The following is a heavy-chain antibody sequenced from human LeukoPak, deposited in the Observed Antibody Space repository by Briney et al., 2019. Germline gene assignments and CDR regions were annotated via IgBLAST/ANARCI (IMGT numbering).Heavy chain of an antibody. CDR2: IDRPAKSYAT. CDR3: TRDRGTYNWLDP. V-gene: IGHV3-73*01. CDR1: GFTLSDSA. D-gene: IGHD1-26*01. J-gene: IGHJ5*02. Sequence: GGSLRLSCAASGFTLSDSAIHWVRQASGKGLDWVGLIDRPAKSYATAYGASVGGRFTISWDDSKNTAYLQMDSLKTEDTALYYCTRDRGTYNWLDPWGQGTLVTVSS.